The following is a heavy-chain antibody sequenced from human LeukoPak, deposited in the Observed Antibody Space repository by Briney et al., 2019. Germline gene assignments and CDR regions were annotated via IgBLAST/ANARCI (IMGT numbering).Heavy chain of an antibody. V-gene: IGHV4-34*01. CDR3: ARGIAAAGRPFSYYYYYMDV. Sequence: TASETLSLTCAVYGGSFSGYYWSWIRQPPGKGLEWIGEINHSGSTNYNPSLKSRVTISVDTSKNQFSLKLSSVTAADTAVYYCARGIAAAGRPFSYYYYYMDVWGKGTTVTVSS. J-gene: IGHJ6*03. CDR1: GGSFSGYY. CDR2: INHSGST. D-gene: IGHD6-13*01.